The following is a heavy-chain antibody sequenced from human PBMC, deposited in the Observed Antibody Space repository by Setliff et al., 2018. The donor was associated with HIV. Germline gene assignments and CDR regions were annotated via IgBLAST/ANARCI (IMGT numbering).Heavy chain of an antibody. D-gene: IGHD2-15*01. V-gene: IGHV4-39*01. Sequence: SETLSLTCTVSGGSISSSTYYWGWIRQPPGKGLEWIGTISYSGSTYYNPSLKSRVIISVDTSKNQFSLKLRSVTAADTAVYYCASPRGYCSGGTCHFWYFDLWGRGTLVTVSS. CDR1: GGSISSSTYY. CDR3: ASPRGYCSGGTCHFWYFDL. CDR2: ISYSGST. J-gene: IGHJ2*01.